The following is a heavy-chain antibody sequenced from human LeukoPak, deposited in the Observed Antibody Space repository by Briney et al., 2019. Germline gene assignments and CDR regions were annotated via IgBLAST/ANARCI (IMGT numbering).Heavy chain of an antibody. Sequence: GGSLRLSCAASGFTFSSYGMHWVRQAPGKGLEWVAFIRYDGSNKYYADSVKGRFTISRDNSKNTLYLQMNSLRAEDTAVYYCARDRVGATWLLDYWGQGTLVTVSS. CDR2: IRYDGSNK. J-gene: IGHJ4*02. CDR1: GFTFSSYG. D-gene: IGHD1-26*01. CDR3: ARDRVGATWLLDY. V-gene: IGHV3-30*02.